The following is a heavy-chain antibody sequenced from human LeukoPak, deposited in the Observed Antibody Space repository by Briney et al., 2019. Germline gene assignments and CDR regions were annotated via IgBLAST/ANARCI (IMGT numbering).Heavy chain of an antibody. D-gene: IGHD3-10*01. Sequence: LEESLKISCKGSGYSFTSYWIGWVRQMPGKGLEWMGIIYPGDSDTRYSPSFQGQVTISADKSISTAYLQWSSLKASDTAMYYCARRAPFRGGFYGSGSYFYFDYWGQGTLVTVSS. CDR2: IYPGDSDT. CDR3: ARRAPFRGGFYGSGSYFYFDY. V-gene: IGHV5-51*01. J-gene: IGHJ4*02. CDR1: GYSFTSYW.